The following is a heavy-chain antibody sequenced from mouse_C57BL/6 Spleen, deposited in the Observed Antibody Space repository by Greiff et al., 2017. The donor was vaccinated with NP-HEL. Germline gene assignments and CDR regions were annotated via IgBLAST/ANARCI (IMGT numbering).Heavy chain of an antibody. CDR2: INPNNGGT. CDR1: GYTFTDYN. Sequence: EVKLQESGPELVKPGASVKMSCKASGYTFTDYNMHWVKQSHGKSLEWIGYINPNNGGTSYIQKFKGKATLTVNKSSSTAYMELRSLTSEDSAVDYCARAHYDYYSDDFDYWGQGTTLTVSS. D-gene: IGHD2-4*01. J-gene: IGHJ2*01. V-gene: IGHV1-22*01. CDR3: ARAHYDYYSDDFDY.